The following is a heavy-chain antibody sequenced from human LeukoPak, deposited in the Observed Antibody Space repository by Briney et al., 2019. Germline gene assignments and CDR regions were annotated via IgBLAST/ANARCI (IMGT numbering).Heavy chain of an antibody. V-gene: IGHV3-33*06. D-gene: IGHD4-17*01. CDR2: IWYDGSNK. Sequence: GGSLRLSCAASGFTFSSYSMHWVRQAPGKGLEWVAVIWYDGSNKYYADSVKGRFTISRDNSKNTLYLQMNSLRAEDTAVYYCAKLRGRYGDYGYYFDYWGQGTLVTVSS. CDR1: GFTFSSYS. CDR3: AKLRGRYGDYGYYFDY. J-gene: IGHJ4*02.